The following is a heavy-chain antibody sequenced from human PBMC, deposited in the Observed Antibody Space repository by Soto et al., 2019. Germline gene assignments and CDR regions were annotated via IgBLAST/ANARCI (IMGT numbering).Heavy chain of an antibody. CDR3: VHTVMVNTITGGHYFDY. V-gene: IGHV2-5*01. D-gene: IGHD2-8*01. J-gene: IGHJ4*02. CDR1: AFSLSTSGVG. CDR2: IYWNEDK. Sequence: SGTTLVNPTQTLTLTCTFSAFSLSTSGVGVGWIRQPPGKPLEWLAVIYWNEDKRYSRSLKSRLSITKDTSKNQVVLTMTTMDPVDTATYYCVHTVMVNTITGGHYFDYWGPGSLVTVSS.